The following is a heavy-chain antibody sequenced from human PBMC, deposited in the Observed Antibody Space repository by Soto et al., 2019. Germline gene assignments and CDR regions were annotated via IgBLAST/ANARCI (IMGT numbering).Heavy chain of an antibody. D-gene: IGHD2-2*01. CDR3: ARDFSCSSTSCYDRDAFDI. CDR2: IYYSGST. CDR1: GGSISSYY. J-gene: IGHJ3*02. V-gene: IGHV4-59*01. Sequence: PSETLSLTCTVSGGSISSYYWSWIRQPPGKGLEWIGYIYYSGSTNYNPSLKSRVTISVDTSKNQFSLKLSSVTAADTAVYYCARDFSCSSTSCYDRDAFDIWGQGTMVTVSS.